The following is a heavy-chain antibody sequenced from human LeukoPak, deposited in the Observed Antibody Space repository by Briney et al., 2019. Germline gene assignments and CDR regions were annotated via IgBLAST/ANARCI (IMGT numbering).Heavy chain of an antibody. Sequence: GGSLRLSCAASGFTFNTYWISWVRQAPGKGLQWVANIKPDGNERYYVDYVKGRFTISRDNARSSLYLQMNSLRVEDTAIYYCVRRQWTAFDVWGQGTMVTVSS. CDR1: GFTFNTYW. V-gene: IGHV3-7*01. CDR3: VRRQWTAFDV. J-gene: IGHJ3*01. CDR2: IKPDGNER. D-gene: IGHD6-19*01.